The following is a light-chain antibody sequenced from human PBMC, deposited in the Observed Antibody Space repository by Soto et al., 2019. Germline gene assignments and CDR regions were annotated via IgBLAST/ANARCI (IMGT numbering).Light chain of an antibody. J-gene: IGLJ2*01. Sequence: QSVLTQPPSASGTPGQRVTISCSGSSSNIGRYYVYWYQHLPGTAPKLLIYRDNQRPSGGPDRCSGSKSGTSASLAISGLRSEDEADYYCASWDDSLSGTVFGGGTKLTVL. CDR2: RDN. CDR1: SSNIGRYY. CDR3: ASWDDSLSGTV. V-gene: IGLV1-47*01.